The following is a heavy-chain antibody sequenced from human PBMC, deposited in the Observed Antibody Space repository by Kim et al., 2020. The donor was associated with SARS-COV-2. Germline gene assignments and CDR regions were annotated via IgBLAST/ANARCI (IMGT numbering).Heavy chain of an antibody. J-gene: IGHJ4*02. V-gene: IGHV3-9*01. CDR1: GFTFDDYA. CDR2: ISWNSGSI. D-gene: IGHD6-19*01. CDR3: VKDIESGIAVADSFDY. Sequence: GGSLRLSCAASGFTFDDYAIHWVRQAPGKGLEWVSVISWNSGSIGYADSVKGRFTISRDNSKNSLYLQMNSLRAEDTALYYCVKDIESGIAVADSFDYWGQGTLVTVSS.